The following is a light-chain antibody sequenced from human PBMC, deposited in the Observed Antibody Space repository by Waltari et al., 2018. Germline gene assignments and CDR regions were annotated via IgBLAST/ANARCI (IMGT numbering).Light chain of an antibody. J-gene: IGLJ2*01. Sequence: QSVLTQPPSVSGAPGQRVTISCTGSSSNTGAGYDVHWYQQLPGKAPKLLIYGNSNRPSGVPDRFSGSKSGTSASLAITGLQAEDEADYYCQSYDSSLSGPVVFGGGTKLTVL. V-gene: IGLV1-40*01. CDR1: SSNTGAGYD. CDR3: QSYDSSLSGPVV. CDR2: GNS.